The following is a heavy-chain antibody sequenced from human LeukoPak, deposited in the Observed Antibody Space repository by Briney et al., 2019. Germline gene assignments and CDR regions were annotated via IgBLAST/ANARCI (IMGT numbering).Heavy chain of an antibody. CDR3: ARELVDYDFWSGYYPKYYFDY. D-gene: IGHD3-3*01. CDR2: INHSGST. CDR1: GGSFSGYY. Sequence: PSETLSLTCAVYGGSFSGYYWSWIRQPPGKGPEWIGEINHSGSTNYNPSLKSRVTTSVDTSKNQFSLKLSSVTAADTAVYYCARELVDYDFWSGYYPKYYFDYWGQGTLVTVSS. V-gene: IGHV4-34*01. J-gene: IGHJ4*02.